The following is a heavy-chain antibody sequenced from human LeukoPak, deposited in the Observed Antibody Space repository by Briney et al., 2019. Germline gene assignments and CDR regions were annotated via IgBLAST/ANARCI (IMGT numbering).Heavy chain of an antibody. Sequence: PGGSLRLSCAASGFTFSSYSMSWVRQAPGKGLEWVANIKQDGSEKYYVDSVKGRFTITRDNAKNSLYLQMNSLRAEDTAVYYCARTVVPDFWGRGTLVTVSS. CDR1: GFTFSSYS. J-gene: IGHJ2*01. CDR2: IKQDGSEK. V-gene: IGHV3-7*03. CDR3: ARTVVPDF. D-gene: IGHD2-21*02.